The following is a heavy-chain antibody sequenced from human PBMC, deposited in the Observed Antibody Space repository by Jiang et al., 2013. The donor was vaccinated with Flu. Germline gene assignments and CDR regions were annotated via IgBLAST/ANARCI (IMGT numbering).Heavy chain of an antibody. J-gene: IGHJ6*02. V-gene: IGHV1-69*06. D-gene: IGHD3-3*01. CDR1: GGTFSSYA. CDR3: ARGGGPGDFWSGYYGYYYYGMDV. Sequence: VKKPGSSVKVSCKASGGTFSSYAISWVRQAPGQGLEWMGGIIPIFGTANYAQKFQGRVTITADKSTSTAYMELSSLRSEDTAVYYCARGGGPGDFWSGYYGYYYYGMDVWGQGTTVTVSS. CDR2: IIPIFGTA.